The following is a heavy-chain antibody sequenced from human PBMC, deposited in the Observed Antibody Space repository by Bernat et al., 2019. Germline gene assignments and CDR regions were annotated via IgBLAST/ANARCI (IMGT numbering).Heavy chain of an antibody. CDR2: INQDGSEK. J-gene: IGHJ4*02. CDR1: GFTFSVSW. Sequence: EVQLVESGGGLVQPGGSLRLSCAASGFTFSVSWMSWVRQAPWKGLEWVANINQDGSEKYYVDSVRGRFTISRDNAKNSLYLQMNSLRADDTAVYYCARSPRTGDVDYWGQGTLVTVSS. D-gene: IGHD7-27*01. V-gene: IGHV3-7*03. CDR3: ARSPRTGDVDY.